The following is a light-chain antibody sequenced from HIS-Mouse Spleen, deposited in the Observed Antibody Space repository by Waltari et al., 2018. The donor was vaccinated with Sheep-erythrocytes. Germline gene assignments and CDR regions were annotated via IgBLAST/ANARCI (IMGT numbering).Light chain of an antibody. CDR1: QGISSA. V-gene: IGKV1D-13*01. Sequence: AIQLTQSPSSLSASVGDRVPITCRASQGISSALAWYQKKPGKAPKLLIYDASSLESGVPSRFSGSGSGTDFTLTISSLQPEDFATYYCQQFNNYPRTFGQGTKVEIK. J-gene: IGKJ1*01. CDR3: QQFNNYPRT. CDR2: DAS.